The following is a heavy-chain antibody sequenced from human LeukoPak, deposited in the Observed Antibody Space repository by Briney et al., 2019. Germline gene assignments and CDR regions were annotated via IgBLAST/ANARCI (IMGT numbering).Heavy chain of an antibody. CDR3: TTVEEYPGFTEYFQH. J-gene: IGHJ1*01. CDR1: GFTFSNAW. D-gene: IGHD2/OR15-2a*01. Sequence: PGGSLRLSCAASGFTFSNAWMSWVRQAPGKGLEWVGRIKSKTDGGTTDYAAPVKGRFTISRDDSKNTLYLQMNSLKTEDTAVYYCTTVEEYPGFTEYFQHWGQGTLVTVSS. CDR2: IKSKTDGGTT. V-gene: IGHV3-15*01.